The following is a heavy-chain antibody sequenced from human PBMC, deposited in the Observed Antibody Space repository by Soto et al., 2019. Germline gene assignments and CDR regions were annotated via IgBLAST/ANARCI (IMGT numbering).Heavy chain of an antibody. CDR2: ISGSGSII. CDR3: ARDRTSGTIDY. Sequence: GGSLRLSCAVSGFTFSDHYMSWIRQAPGKGLEWISYISGSGSIIYYADSVKGRFTISRDNAKNSLYLQMNSLRAEDTAVYYCARDRTSGTIDYWGQGTLVTVS. CDR1: GFTFSDHY. J-gene: IGHJ4*02. V-gene: IGHV3-11*01.